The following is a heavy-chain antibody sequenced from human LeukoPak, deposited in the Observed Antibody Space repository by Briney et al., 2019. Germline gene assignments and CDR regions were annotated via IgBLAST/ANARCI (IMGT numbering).Heavy chain of an antibody. J-gene: IGHJ6*02. Sequence: PSETLSLTCTVSGGSISSSSYYWGWIRQPPGKGLEWIGYIYYSGSTNYNPSLKSRVTISVDTSKNQFSLKLSSVTAADTAVYYCARRGTNYDILTGYYSHYGMDVWGQGTTVTVSS. V-gene: IGHV4-61*05. CDR3: ARRGTNYDILTGYYSHYGMDV. CDR1: GGSISSSSYY. CDR2: IYYSGST. D-gene: IGHD3-9*01.